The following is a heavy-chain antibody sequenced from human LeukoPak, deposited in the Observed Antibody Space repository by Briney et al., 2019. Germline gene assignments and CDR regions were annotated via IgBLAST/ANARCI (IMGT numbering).Heavy chain of an antibody. Sequence: SETLSLTCTVSGGSISSGSYYWSWIRQPAGKGLEWIGRIYTSGSTNYNPSLKSRVTISVDTSKNQFSLKLSSVTAADTAVYYCAREGIAAAGTDWFDPWGQGTLVTVSS. CDR2: IYTSGST. CDR3: AREGIAAAGTDWFDP. D-gene: IGHD6-13*01. V-gene: IGHV4-61*02. J-gene: IGHJ5*02. CDR1: GGSISSGSYY.